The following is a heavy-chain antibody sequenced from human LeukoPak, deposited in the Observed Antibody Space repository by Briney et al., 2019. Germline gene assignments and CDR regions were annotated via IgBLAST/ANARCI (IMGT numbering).Heavy chain of an antibody. Sequence: PSETLSLTCTVSGGSISSSIYYWGWVRQPPGKGREWVGSIYYSGSTYYNPSLKSRVIISVDTSKNQFSLKLKSVTATYMPVYYCARLADCSSTSCYDHWGQGTLVTVSS. CDR1: GGSISSSIYY. CDR3: ARLADCSSTSCYDH. V-gene: IGHV4-39*01. J-gene: IGHJ4*02. CDR2: IYYSGST. D-gene: IGHD2-2*01.